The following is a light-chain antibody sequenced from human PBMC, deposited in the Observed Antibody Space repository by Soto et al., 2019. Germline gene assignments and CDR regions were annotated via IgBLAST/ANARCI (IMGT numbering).Light chain of an antibody. CDR3: SSYTNSSTPWV. J-gene: IGLJ3*02. CDR1: SSDVGGYNY. Sequence: QSALTQPASVSGSPGQSITISCTGTSSDVGGYNYVSWYQPHPGKAPKFMIYEVSNRPSGVSNRFFGSKSGNTASLTIYGLQAEDEAHYYCSSYTNSSTPWVFGERTKLTVL. V-gene: IGLV2-14*01. CDR2: EVS.